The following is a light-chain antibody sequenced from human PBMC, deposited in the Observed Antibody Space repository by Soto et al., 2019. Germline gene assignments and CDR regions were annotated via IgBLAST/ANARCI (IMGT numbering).Light chain of an antibody. V-gene: IGKV3D-15*01. Sequence: ITPSPSTLSVSPGELSALSFISSQSVSSNLAWYQQKPGQAPRLLIYGASTRATGIPARFSGSGSGTDFTLTISSLETEDFAVYYCQQSTNWPTFGQGTKVDIK. CDR1: QSVSSN. J-gene: IGKJ1*01. CDR2: GAS. CDR3: QQSTNWPT.